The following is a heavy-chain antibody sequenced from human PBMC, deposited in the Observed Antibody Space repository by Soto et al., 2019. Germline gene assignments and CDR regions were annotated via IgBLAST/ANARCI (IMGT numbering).Heavy chain of an antibody. CDR2: ISWNSGSI. CDR1: GFTFDDYA. Sequence: PGGSLRLSCAASGFTFDDYAMHWVRQAPGKGLEWVSGISWNSGSIGYADSVKGRFTISRDNAKNTLYLQMNSLRAEDTALYYCARVNSVTTSPTNYYCMDVWGKGTTVTVSS. D-gene: IGHD4-17*01. J-gene: IGHJ6*03. CDR3: ARVNSVTTSPTNYYCMDV. V-gene: IGHV3-9*01.